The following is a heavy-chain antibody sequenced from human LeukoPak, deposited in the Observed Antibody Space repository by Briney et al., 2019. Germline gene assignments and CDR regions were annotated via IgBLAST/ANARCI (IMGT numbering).Heavy chain of an antibody. CDR2: IYPGDSDT. CDR1: GSSFTSYW. J-gene: IGHJ6*03. V-gene: IGHV5-51*01. CDR3: ARSSQYYDFWSGYPTYYMDV. Sequence: GASLQISYEGSGSSFTSYWIGWVRQMPGKGLEWMGIIYPGDSDTRYSPSFQGQVTISADKSISTAYLQWSSLKASDTAMYYCARSSQYYDFWSGYPTYYMDVWGKGTTVTVSS. D-gene: IGHD3-3*01.